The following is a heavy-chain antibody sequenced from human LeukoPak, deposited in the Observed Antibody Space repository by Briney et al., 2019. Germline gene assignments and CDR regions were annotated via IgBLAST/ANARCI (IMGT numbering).Heavy chain of an antibody. CDR1: GFTFSSYA. V-gene: IGHV3-74*01. CDR3: ARDMYCGGGSCYSFDY. CDR2: IYSDGSSA. J-gene: IGHJ4*02. Sequence: GGSLRLSCAASGFTFSSYAMSWVRQAPGKGLVWVSRIYSDGSSATYADSVKGRFTISRDNAKNTLFLQMNSLRAEDTAVYFCARDMYCGGGSCYSFDYWGQGTLVTVSS. D-gene: IGHD2-15*01.